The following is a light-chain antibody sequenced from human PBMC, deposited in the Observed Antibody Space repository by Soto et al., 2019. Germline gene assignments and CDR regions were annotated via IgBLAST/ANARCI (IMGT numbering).Light chain of an antibody. CDR1: SSDVGGYNY. J-gene: IGLJ1*01. Sequence: QSALTQPRSVSGSPGQSVTISCTGTSSDVGGYNYVSWYKQHPGKAPKLIIYDVSKRPSGVPDRFSGSKSGNTASLTISGLQAEDEADYYCCSYAGSYPYVFGPGTKVTVL. CDR2: DVS. V-gene: IGLV2-11*01. CDR3: CSYAGSYPYV.